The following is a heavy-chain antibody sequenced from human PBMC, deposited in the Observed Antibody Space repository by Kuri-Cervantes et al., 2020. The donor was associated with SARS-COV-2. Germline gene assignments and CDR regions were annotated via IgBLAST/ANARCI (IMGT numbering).Heavy chain of an antibody. D-gene: IGHD6-13*01. J-gene: IGHJ4*02. CDR3: ARRAAAVVDY. CDR2: IYHSGST. Sequence: ESLKISCTVSGGSITNYYWSWIRQPPGKGLEWIGSIYHSGSTYYNPSLKSRVTISVDTSKNQFSLKLSSVTAADTAVYYCARRAAAVVDYWGQGTLVTVSS. CDR1: GGSITNYY. V-gene: IGHV4-59*08.